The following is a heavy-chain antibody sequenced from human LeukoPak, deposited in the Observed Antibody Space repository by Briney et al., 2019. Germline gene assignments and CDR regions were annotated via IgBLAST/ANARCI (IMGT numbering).Heavy chain of an antibody. CDR3: AKAPVGHCSGGSCYPFDY. V-gene: IGHV3-23*01. Sequence: PGGSLRLSCAASGFTFSSYAMSWVRQAPGKGPEWVSAISGGGDSTGYADSVKGRFTISRDNPKNTLYLQMNSLRAEDTAVYYCAKAPVGHCSGGSCYPFDYWGQGTLVTVSS. CDR1: GFTFSSYA. J-gene: IGHJ4*02. CDR2: ISGGGDST. D-gene: IGHD2-15*01.